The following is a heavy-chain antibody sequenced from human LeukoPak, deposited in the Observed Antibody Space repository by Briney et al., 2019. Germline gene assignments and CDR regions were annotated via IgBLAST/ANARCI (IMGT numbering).Heavy chain of an antibody. J-gene: IGHJ6*02. CDR2: ISSSGSTI. V-gene: IGHV3-11*01. CDR3: AREPPLGQWLVPNRWYYYYGMDV. CDR1: GFTFSDYY. Sequence: GGSLRLSCAASGFTFSDYYMSWIRQAPGKGLEWVSYISSSGSTIYYADSVKGRFTISRDNAKNSLYLQMNSLRAEDTAVYYCAREPPLGQWLVPNRWYYYYGMDVWGQGTTVTVSS. D-gene: IGHD6-19*01.